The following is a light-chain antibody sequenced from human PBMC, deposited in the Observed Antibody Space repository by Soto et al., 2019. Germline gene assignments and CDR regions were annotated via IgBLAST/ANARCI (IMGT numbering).Light chain of an antibody. CDR1: QSVSSY. J-gene: IGKJ4*01. CDR3: QQRRNWLT. Sequence: EIVLTQSPATLSLSPGERATLSCRASQSVSSYLAWYQQKPGQAPRLLIYDASNRATGIPARFSGSGSGTDFTLTISSLEPEDFAVYYCQQRRNWLTFDGGTKVEIK. CDR2: DAS. V-gene: IGKV3-11*01.